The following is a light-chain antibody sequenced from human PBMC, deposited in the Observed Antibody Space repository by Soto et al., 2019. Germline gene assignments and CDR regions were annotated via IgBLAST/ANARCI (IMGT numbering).Light chain of an antibody. CDR1: QSVSSSY. V-gene: IGKV3-20*01. CDR3: QQYGSSHYT. CDR2: GAS. Sequence: EIVLTQSPGTLSLSPGERATLSCRASQSVSSSYLAWYQQKPGQAPRLLIYGASSRATGIPDRFSGSGSGTDFTLTISILESEDFAVYYCQQYGSSHYTFGQGTKLEIK. J-gene: IGKJ2*01.